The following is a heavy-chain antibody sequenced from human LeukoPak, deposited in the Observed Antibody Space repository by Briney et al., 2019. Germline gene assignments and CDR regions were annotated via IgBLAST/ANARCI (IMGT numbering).Heavy chain of an antibody. CDR1: GSTFSSYW. CDR3: ARDYTGYFP. D-gene: IGHD3-9*01. J-gene: IGHJ5*02. Sequence: GRSLRLSCEASGSTFSSYWMSWVRQAPGKGLEWVANIKTDGSEKYYVDSVKGRFTISRDNAKNSLYLQMNSLRAEDTAVYYCARDYTGYFPWGQGTLVIVSS. V-gene: IGHV3-7*03. CDR2: IKTDGSEK.